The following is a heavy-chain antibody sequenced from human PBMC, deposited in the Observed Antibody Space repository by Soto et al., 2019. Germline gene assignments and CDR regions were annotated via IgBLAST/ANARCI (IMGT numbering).Heavy chain of an antibody. V-gene: IGHV4-30-4*01. D-gene: IGHD3-16*01. CDR2: IYYSGNT. CDR3: AREGGESSDGLYYFDS. J-gene: IGHJ4*02. Sequence: SETLSLTCTVSGGSTSSDNYWSWIRQPPGKGLEWIGHIYYSGNTDYNPSPKSRLAISIDTSKNQFSLKLSSVTAADTAVYFCAREGGESSDGLYYFDSWGQGSLVTVYS. CDR1: GGSTSSDNY.